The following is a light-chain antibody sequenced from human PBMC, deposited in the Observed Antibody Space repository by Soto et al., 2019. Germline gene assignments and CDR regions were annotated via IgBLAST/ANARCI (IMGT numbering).Light chain of an antibody. J-gene: IGKJ1*01. CDR2: GAS. V-gene: IGKV1-17*01. CDR3: LQHHTSPQP. Sequence: DIQMTQSPSSLSASVGDRVTITCRASQGIRSDLGWFQQKPGKAPKRLIYGASTLQSGVPSRFSGSGSGTEFTLPISTLQPEDFATYYCLQHHTSPQPFGQGTKVNIK. CDR1: QGIRSD.